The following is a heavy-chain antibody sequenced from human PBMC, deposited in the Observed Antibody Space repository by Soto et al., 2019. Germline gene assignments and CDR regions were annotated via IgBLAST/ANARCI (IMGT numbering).Heavy chain of an antibody. CDR3: ARRGERGWFGL. D-gene: IGHD3-16*01. CDR1: GGSISTSSYD. CDR2: IYYSGST. Sequence: SDTLSLACNVFGGSISTSSYDWNLIRQPPGKGLEWIGNIYYSGSTNYNPSLKSRVTISVDTSKNQFSLKVDSVTAADTAMYYCARRGERGWFGLWGQGTLVTVS. J-gene: IGHJ5*02. V-gene: IGHV4-61*05.